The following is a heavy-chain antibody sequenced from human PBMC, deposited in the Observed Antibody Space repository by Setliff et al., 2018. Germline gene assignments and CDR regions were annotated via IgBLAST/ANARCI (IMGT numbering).Heavy chain of an antibody. CDR1: GYTFTSYY. Sequence: ASVKVSCKASGYTFTSYYMHWVRQAPGQGLEWMGWINNYNTNTNYAQKLQGRVAMTTDTSTSTAYMELRSLRSDDSAVYYCARINFYVSSGYYYAPELWGQGTTVTVSS. D-gene: IGHD3-22*01. CDR2: INNYNTNT. CDR3: ARINFYVSSGYYYAPEL. V-gene: IGHV1-18*04. J-gene: IGHJ4*02.